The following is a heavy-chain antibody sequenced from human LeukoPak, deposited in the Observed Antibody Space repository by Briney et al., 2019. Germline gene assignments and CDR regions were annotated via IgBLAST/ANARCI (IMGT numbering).Heavy chain of an antibody. J-gene: IGHJ4*02. Sequence: GSLRLSCTAAGFTLVSHYIEWVRQTAGEVRGWVACIPSVVQTFYAGSVQGRFTVYREDAKTSLYLQMNSLRAGETAVYYCVREARGYHYPYFDYWGPGTLVTVSS. V-gene: IGHV3-13*01. CDR2: IPSVVQT. CDR1: GFTLVSHY. D-gene: IGHD5-18*01. CDR3: VREARGYHYPYFDY.